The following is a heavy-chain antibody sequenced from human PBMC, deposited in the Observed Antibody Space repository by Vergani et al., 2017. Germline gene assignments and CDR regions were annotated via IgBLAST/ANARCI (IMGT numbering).Heavy chain of an antibody. CDR3: AREPGGSYSGYYYYYYMDV. D-gene: IGHD1-26*01. CDR1: GFTFNQYG. CDR2: TWYDGNNK. J-gene: IGHJ6*03. V-gene: IGHV3-33*01. Sequence: QVQLVESGGGVVQPGRSLRLSCAASGFTFNQYGMHWVRQAPGKGLEWVAVTWYDGNNKQYADSVKGRFTISRDNSKSTMYLQMNSLRDEDTGVYYCAREPGGSYSGYYYYYYMDVWDKGTTVTVSS.